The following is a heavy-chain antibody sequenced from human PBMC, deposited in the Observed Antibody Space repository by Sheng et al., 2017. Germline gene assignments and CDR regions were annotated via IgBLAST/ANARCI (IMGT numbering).Heavy chain of an antibody. CDR1: GGSISSSSYY. V-gene: IGHV4-39*07. J-gene: IGHJ4*02. CDR2: IYYSGST. Sequence: QLQLQESGPGLVKPSETLSLTCTVSGGSISSSSYYWGWIRQPPGKGLEWIGSIYYSGSTYYNPSLKSRVTISVDTSKNQFSLKLSSVTAADTAVYYCARSGGXCSSASCYPTFDYWGQGTLVTVSS. D-gene: IGHD2-2*01. CDR3: ARSGGXCSSASCYPTFDY.